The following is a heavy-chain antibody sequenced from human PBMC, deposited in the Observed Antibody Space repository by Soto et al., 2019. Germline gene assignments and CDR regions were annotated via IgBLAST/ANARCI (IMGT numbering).Heavy chain of an antibody. CDR3: AKDEGVAGTLIDY. CDR1: GFTFSSYG. Sequence: QVQLVESGGGVVQPGRSLRLSCAASGFTFSSYGMHWVRQAPGKGLEWVAVISYDEGNKYYADSVKGRFTISRDNSKNPLYLQMNSLRAEDTAVYYCAKDEGVAGTLIDYWGQGTLVTVSS. CDR2: ISYDEGNK. V-gene: IGHV3-30*18. J-gene: IGHJ4*02. D-gene: IGHD6-19*01.